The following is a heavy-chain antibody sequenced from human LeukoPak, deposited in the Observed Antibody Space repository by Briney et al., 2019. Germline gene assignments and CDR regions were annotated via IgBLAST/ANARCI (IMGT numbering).Heavy chain of an antibody. CDR1: GYTFTSYD. CDR2: MNPNSGNT. J-gene: IGHJ4*02. V-gene: IGHV1-8*01. D-gene: IGHD3-16*02. Sequence: ASVKVSCKASGYTFTSYDINWVRQATGQGLEWMGWMNPNSGNTGYAQKFQGRVTMTRNTSISTAYMELSSLRSEDTAVYYCARGLGRRITFGGVIVSRPFDYWGQGTLVTVSS. CDR3: ARGLGRRITFGGVIVSRPFDY.